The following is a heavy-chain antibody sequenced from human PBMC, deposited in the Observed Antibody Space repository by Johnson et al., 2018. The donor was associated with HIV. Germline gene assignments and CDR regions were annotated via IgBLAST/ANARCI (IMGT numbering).Heavy chain of an antibody. CDR2: INWNGGST. V-gene: IGHV3-20*04. Sequence: VQLVESGGGVVRPGGSLRLSCAASGFTFEDHGMSWVRQAPGKGLEWVAGINWNGGSTGYADSVKGRFTISRDNAKNSLYLQMNSLRAEDTALYYCAKDMGAVTIDAFDIWGQGTMVTVSS. J-gene: IGHJ3*02. CDR3: AKDMGAVTIDAFDI. CDR1: GFTFEDHG. D-gene: IGHD4-17*01.